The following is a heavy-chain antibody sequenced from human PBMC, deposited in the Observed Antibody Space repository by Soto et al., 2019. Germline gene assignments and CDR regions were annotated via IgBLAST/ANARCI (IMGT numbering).Heavy chain of an antibody. Sequence: GGSLRLSCAASGFIFSTYSMHWVRQAPGKGLEWVSSISGSLGYVHYADSVKGRFTVSRDNIGTSLYLQMNSLRAEDTAVYYCAKDQRKPAIFGVVTLSWGQGTLVTVSS. CDR2: ISGSLGYV. CDR3: AKDQRKPAIFGVVTLS. D-gene: IGHD3-3*01. J-gene: IGHJ5*02. V-gene: IGHV3-21*04. CDR1: GFIFSTYS.